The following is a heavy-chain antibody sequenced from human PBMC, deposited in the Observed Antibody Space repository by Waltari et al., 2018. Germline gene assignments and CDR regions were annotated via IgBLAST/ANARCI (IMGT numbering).Heavy chain of an antibody. CDR1: GASFLGDF. D-gene: IGHD2-21*01. J-gene: IGHJ4*01. CDR3: ARYGEVPPNYFFDY. V-gene: IGHV4-34*01. Sequence: QVQLHQWGAGQLKPSETLSLTCAVSGASFLGDFWSWIRQSPGKGLEWLGAIHHSGSTNYNPALASRVSLSVDTTKKQFSLRLTSVTAADAAVYYCARYGEVPPNYFFDYWGRGTLVTVSS. CDR2: IHHSGST.